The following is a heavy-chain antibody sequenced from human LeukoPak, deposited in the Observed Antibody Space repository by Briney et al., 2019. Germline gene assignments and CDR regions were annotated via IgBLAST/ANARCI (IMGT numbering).Heavy chain of an antibody. Sequence: SSETLSLTCTVSGGSISSYYWSWIRQPPGKGLEWIGYIYYSGSTNYNPSLKSRVTISVDTSKNQFSLKLSSVTAADTAVYYCARYDFWSGYFGYWGQGTLVTVSS. D-gene: IGHD3-3*01. J-gene: IGHJ4*02. V-gene: IGHV4-59*08. CDR1: GGSISSYY. CDR3: ARYDFWSGYFGY. CDR2: IYYSGST.